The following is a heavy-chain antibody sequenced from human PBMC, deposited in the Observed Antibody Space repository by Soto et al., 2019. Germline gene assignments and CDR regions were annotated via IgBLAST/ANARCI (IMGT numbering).Heavy chain of an antibody. CDR1: GFSVRSSQ. D-gene: IGHD3-3*01. V-gene: IGHV3-53*05. CDR2: IFIDGTT. Sequence: PGGSLRLSCAASGFSVRSSQMSWVRQAPGKGLEWVSVIFIDGTTHYGVSVKGRFTISRDRARNTLYLQMNGLRAEDMAVYYCARDFPTFGVTNPDYWGQGALVTVSS. CDR3: ARDFPTFGVTNPDY. J-gene: IGHJ4*02.